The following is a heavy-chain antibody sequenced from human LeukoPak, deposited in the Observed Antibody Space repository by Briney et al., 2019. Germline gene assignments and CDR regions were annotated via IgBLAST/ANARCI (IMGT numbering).Heavy chain of an antibody. CDR3: ARDHFLWFGEPPNWFDP. V-gene: IGHV4-39*07. J-gene: IGHJ5*02. CDR2: IYYSGST. D-gene: IGHD3-10*01. CDR1: GGSISSSSYY. Sequence: SETLSLTCTVSGGSISSSSYYWGWIRQPPGKGLEWIGSIYYSGSTYYNPSLKSRVTISVDTSKNQFSLKLSSVTAADTAVYYWARDHFLWFGEPPNWFDPWGQGTLVTVSS.